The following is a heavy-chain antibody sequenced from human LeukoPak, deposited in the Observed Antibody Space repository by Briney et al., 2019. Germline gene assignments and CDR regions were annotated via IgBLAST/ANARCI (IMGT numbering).Heavy chain of an antibody. CDR2: INQSGNT. J-gene: IGHJ5*02. V-gene: IGHV4-34*01. CDR1: GGSFSAYY. Sequence: SETLSLTCAVYGGSFSAYYWSWIRQPSGKGLEWIGEINQSGNTNYNPSLKSRVTISVDTSKNHFSLKVSPVTAADTAVYYCARGRRDYTSSGSNWFDPWGQGTLVTVSS. CDR3: ARGRRDYTSSGSNWFDP. D-gene: IGHD4-11*01.